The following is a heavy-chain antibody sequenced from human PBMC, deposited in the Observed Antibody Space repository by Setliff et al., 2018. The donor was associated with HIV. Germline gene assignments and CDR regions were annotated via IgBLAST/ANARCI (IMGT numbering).Heavy chain of an antibody. D-gene: IGHD4-17*01. CDR1: GYTFTSYY. CDR3: AKSSADYGDYFSFDY. V-gene: IGHV1-2*06. Sequence: ASVKVSCKASGYTFTSYYMHWVRQAPGQGLEWMGRINPNSGGTSYAQKFQGRVTMTRDTSISTAYMDVSRLRSDDTAVYYCAKSSADYGDYFSFDYWGQGTLVTVSS. CDR2: INPNSGGT. J-gene: IGHJ4*02.